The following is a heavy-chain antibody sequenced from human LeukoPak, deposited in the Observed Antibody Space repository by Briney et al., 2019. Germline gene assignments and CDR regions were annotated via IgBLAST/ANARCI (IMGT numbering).Heavy chain of an antibody. D-gene: IGHD6-19*01. CDR1: GGSFSGYY. J-gene: IGHJ6*02. CDR2: INHSGST. Sequence: ASETLSLTCAVYGGSFSGYYWSWIRQPPGKGLEWIGEINHSGSTNYNPSLKSRVTISVDTSKNQFSLKLSSVTAADTAVYYCARVTYSSGWYYYYYGMDVWGQGTTVTVSS. CDR3: ARVTYSSGWYYYYYGMDV. V-gene: IGHV4-34*01.